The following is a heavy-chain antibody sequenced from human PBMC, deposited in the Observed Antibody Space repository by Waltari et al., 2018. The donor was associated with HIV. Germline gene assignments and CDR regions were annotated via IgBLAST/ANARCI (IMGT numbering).Heavy chain of an antibody. CDR1: GFSVSRNY. Sequence: EVQLVESGGGLFQPGGSLTLSCVASGFSVSRNYMSWGRQAPGKGLEWVSVIYTGDGTFYADSVKGRFTISRDHSKNTVSLQMNSLRAEDTALYYCARDRGYAGYGGMDVWGQGTTVTVSS. D-gene: IGHD2-15*01. CDR2: IYTGDGT. V-gene: IGHV3-53*01. CDR3: ARDRGYAGYGGMDV. J-gene: IGHJ6*02.